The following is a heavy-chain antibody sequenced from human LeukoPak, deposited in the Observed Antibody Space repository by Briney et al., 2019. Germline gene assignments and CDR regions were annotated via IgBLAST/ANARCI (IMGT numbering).Heavy chain of an antibody. J-gene: IGHJ4*02. Sequence: GGSLRLSCAASGFTFSDHYMDWVRQAPGKGLEWVGRTRKKTNSYTTEYAAFVKGRFTISRDDSKNSLYLQMNSLKAEDTAVYYCTRVVLVGTTYSYFDYWGQGTLVTVSS. CDR2: TRKKTNSYTT. CDR1: GFTFSDHY. CDR3: TRVVLVGTTYSYFDY. D-gene: IGHD1-26*01. V-gene: IGHV3-72*01.